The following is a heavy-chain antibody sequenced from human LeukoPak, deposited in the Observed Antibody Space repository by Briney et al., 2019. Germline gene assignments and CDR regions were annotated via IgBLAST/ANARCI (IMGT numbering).Heavy chain of an antibody. D-gene: IGHD4-17*01. CDR3: ARSGRRYYFDY. V-gene: IGHV4-30-2*01. J-gene: IGHJ4*02. CDR1: GGSIRSGGYC. CDR2: IYHSGST. Sequence: SQTLSLTCAVSGGSIRSGGYCWSWIRQPPGKGLEWIGYIYHSGSTYYNPSLKSRVTISVDRSKNQFSLKLSSVTAADTAVYYCARSGRRYYFDYWGQGTLVIVSS.